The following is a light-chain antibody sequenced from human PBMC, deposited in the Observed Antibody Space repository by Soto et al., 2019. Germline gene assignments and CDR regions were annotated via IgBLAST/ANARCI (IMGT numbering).Light chain of an antibody. V-gene: IGKV3-15*01. CDR2: GAS. J-gene: IGKJ2*01. CDR3: QQYTNWPYT. Sequence: EIVMTQSPATLSVSPGERASLSCRASQSVGSNLAWYQQTAGQAPRLLIYGASTRATGIPAGFSGSGSGTEFTLPISSLQSEDFAVYSCQQYTNWPYTFGQGTKLEIK. CDR1: QSVGSN.